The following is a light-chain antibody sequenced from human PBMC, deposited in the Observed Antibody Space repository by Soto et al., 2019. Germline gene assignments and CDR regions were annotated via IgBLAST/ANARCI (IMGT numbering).Light chain of an antibody. CDR3: QQYGSSLP. Sequence: EIVLTQSPGTLSLSPGERATLSCRASQSVSSSYLAWYQQKPGQAPRLLIYGASSRATGIPDRFSGSGSGPDFTLNISRLEPEDFAVYYCQQYGSSLPFGQGTKLEIK. CDR1: QSVSSSY. CDR2: GAS. V-gene: IGKV3-20*01. J-gene: IGKJ2*01.